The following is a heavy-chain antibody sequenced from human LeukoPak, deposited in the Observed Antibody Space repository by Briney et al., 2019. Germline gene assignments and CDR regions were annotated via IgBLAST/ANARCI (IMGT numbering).Heavy chain of an antibody. CDR3: AKGWSSGWLDY. CDR1: GFTFSSYA. D-gene: IGHD6-19*01. Sequence: GGSLRLSCAASGFTFSSYAMSWVRQAPGKGLEWVSTISGSGGSTFYADSVKGRFTISRDNSKNTVYLQMNSLRAEDTAVYFCAKGWSSGWLDYWGQGTLVTVSS. CDR2: ISGSGGST. J-gene: IGHJ4*02. V-gene: IGHV3-23*01.